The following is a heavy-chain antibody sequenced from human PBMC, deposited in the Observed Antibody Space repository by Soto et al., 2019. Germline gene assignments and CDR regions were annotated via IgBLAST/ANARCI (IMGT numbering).Heavy chain of an antibody. CDR1: GGSISSGDYY. J-gene: IGHJ2*01. V-gene: IGHV4-30-4*01. CDR3: ARDVAQLLRNVPGYWDYWYFDL. D-gene: IGHD3-22*01. Sequence: QVQLQESGPGLVKPSQTLSLTCTVSGGSISSGDYYWSWIRQPPGKGLEWIGYIYYSGSTYYNPSLKSRVTISVDTSKNQFSLKLSSVTAADTAVYYCARDVAQLLRNVPGYWDYWYFDLWGRGTLVTVSS. CDR2: IYYSGST.